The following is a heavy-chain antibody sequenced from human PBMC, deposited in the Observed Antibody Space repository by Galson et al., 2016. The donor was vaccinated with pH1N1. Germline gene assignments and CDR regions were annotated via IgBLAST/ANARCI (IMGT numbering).Heavy chain of an antibody. J-gene: IGHJ3*02. CDR3: TRDRAFGDYGGASDI. CDR2: INSDGSSR. Sequence: SLRLSCAASGFTFSRYWMHWVRQGPGKGLVWVSRINSDGSSRSLADSVEGRFTISRDNAKKTLYLQMNSLRAEDTGVYYCTRDRAFGDYGGASDIWGQGTMVTVSS. V-gene: IGHV3-74*01. CDR1: GFTFSRYW. D-gene: IGHD4/OR15-4a*01.